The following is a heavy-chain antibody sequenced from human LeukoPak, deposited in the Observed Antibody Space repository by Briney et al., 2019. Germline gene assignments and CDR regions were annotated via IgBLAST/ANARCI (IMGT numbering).Heavy chain of an antibody. CDR1: GSTFASYG. D-gene: IGHD2-21*01. CDR3: ARDCGGDCYPIDY. V-gene: IGHV1-18*01. CDR2: ISPYNDNT. Sequence: GASVKVSCKASGSTFASYGISWVRQAPGQGLEWMGWISPYNDNTNYAQNLQGRVTMTTDTSTSTAYMELRSLRSDDTAAYYCARDCGGDCYPIDYWGQGTLVTVSS. J-gene: IGHJ4*02.